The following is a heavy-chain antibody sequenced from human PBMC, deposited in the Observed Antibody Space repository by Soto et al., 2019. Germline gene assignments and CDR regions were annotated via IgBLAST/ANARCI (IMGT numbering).Heavy chain of an antibody. CDR2: IKSKPDGGTT. Sequence: EMQLGESGGGLVKPGGSLRLSCAVSGYAFDVAWMNWVRQAPGKGLEWVGHIKSKPDGGTTGYAAPVKGRFTISRDDSTSTLYPQMNSLRTEDTGVYYCTTGRLDYYGNSYMDLWGKGTTVTVSS. CDR3: TTGRLDYYGNSYMDL. V-gene: IGHV3-15*01. D-gene: IGHD3-22*01. CDR1: GYAFDVAW. J-gene: IGHJ6*03.